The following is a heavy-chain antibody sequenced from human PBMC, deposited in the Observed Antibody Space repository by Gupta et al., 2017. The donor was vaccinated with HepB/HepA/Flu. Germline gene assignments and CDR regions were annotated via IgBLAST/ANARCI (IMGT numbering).Heavy chain of an antibody. CDR1: GFTFSGYS. D-gene: IGHD1-26*01. Sequence: DVQLVESGGGLVRPGGSLRLSCAASGFTFSGYSMNWVRQAPGKGLEWLSSINPGSNYIFYADSVKGRVTISRDNAKNSLFLHMNSLSPEDTAIYYCARDVNWDVDYWGQGTLVTVS. J-gene: IGHJ4*02. CDR3: ARDVNWDVDY. V-gene: IGHV3-21*01. CDR2: INPGSNYI.